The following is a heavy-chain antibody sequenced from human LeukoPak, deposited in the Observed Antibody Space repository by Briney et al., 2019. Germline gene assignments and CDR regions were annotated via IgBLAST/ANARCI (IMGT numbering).Heavy chain of an antibody. CDR2: INHSGST. D-gene: IGHD6-13*01. J-gene: IGHJ5*02. Sequence: PSETLSLTCTVSGYSISSGYYWGWIRQPPGKGLEWIGEINHSGSTNYNPSLKSRVTISVDTSKNQLSLKLSSVTAADTAVYYCARALSSSWYGDWFDPWGQGTLVTVSS. V-gene: IGHV4-38-2*02. CDR3: ARALSSSWYGDWFDP. CDR1: GYSISSGYY.